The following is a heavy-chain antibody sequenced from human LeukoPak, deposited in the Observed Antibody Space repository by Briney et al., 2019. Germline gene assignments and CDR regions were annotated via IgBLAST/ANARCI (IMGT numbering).Heavy chain of an antibody. V-gene: IGHV3-7*01. Sequence: GGSLRLSCAASGFTFSSYWMSWVRQAPGKGLEWVANIKQDGSEKYYVDSVKGRFTISRDNAKNSLYLQMNSLRAEDTAVYYCAREKDILTGFHNPYFDYWGQGTLVTVSS. CDR2: IKQDGSEK. J-gene: IGHJ4*02. D-gene: IGHD3-9*01. CDR3: AREKDILTGFHNPYFDY. CDR1: GFTFSSYW.